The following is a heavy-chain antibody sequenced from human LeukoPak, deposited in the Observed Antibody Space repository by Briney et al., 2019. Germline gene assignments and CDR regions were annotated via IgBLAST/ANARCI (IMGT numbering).Heavy chain of an antibody. D-gene: IGHD3-22*01. Sequence: SETLSLTCTVSGGSITNYYWSWIRQPPGKGLEWIGYIYYSGSTNYNPSLKSRVTMSVDTSKNQFSLKLSSVTAADTAVYYCARASGRYYYDSSGYAFDIWGQGTMVTVSS. CDR1: GGSITNYY. J-gene: IGHJ3*02. CDR3: ARASGRYYYDSSGYAFDI. V-gene: IGHV4-59*12. CDR2: IYYSGST.